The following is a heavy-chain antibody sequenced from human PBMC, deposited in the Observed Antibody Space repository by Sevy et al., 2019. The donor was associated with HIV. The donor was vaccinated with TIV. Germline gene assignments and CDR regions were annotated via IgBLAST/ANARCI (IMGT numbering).Heavy chain of an antibody. Sequence: GESLKISCKGSGYSFTSYWIGWVRQMPGKGLEWMGIIYPGDSDTRYSPSFQGQVTISADKSISTAYLQWSSLKASDTATYYCARQESNYCSGGSCYSLNYYYGMDVWGQGTTVTVSS. D-gene: IGHD2-15*01. CDR3: ARQESNYCSGGSCYSLNYYYGMDV. CDR1: GYSFTSYW. J-gene: IGHJ6*02. V-gene: IGHV5-51*01. CDR2: IYPGDSDT.